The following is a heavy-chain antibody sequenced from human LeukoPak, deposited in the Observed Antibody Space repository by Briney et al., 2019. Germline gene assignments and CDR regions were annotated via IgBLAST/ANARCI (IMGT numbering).Heavy chain of an antibody. V-gene: IGHV3-7*03. J-gene: IGHJ6*02. D-gene: IGHD3-16*01. CDR1: GFTFRSYW. CDR2: IKEDGSEK. Sequence: EGSLRLSCAASGFTFRSYWMSWVRQAPGKGLEWVANIKEDGSEKYYVDSVKGRFTISRDSAKNSLYLQMSNLRAEDTAVYFCARGGGLDVWGQGATVTVSS. CDR3: ARGGGLDV.